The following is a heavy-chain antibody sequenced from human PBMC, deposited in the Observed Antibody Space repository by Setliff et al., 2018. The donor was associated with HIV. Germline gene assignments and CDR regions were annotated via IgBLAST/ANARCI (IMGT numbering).Heavy chain of an antibody. CDR1: GYSISSGYY. D-gene: IGHD6-13*01. CDR2: IYHSGST. V-gene: IGHV4-38-2*01. J-gene: IGHJ4*02. CDR3: ARQNLAATGFYLDY. Sequence: SETLSLTCAVSGYSISSGYYWDWIRQPPGKGLEWIGSIYHSGSTYYNPSLKSRVTISIDTSKNQFSLKLSSVTAADTAVYYCARQNLAATGFYLDYWGQGTLVTVSS.